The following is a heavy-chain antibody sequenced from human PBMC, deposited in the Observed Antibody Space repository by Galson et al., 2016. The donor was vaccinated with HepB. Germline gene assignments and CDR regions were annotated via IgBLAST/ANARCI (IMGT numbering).Heavy chain of an antibody. Sequence: SLRLSCAASGFAFDDCTMHWVRQVPGRGLEWVSGISWNSDSIGYADSVKGRFTSSRDNAKNSLYLQMNSLRVEDTAVYYCAKIRTDSSGYFYEAFDQWGLGTLVTVSS. CDR3: AKIRTDSSGYFYEAFDQ. V-gene: IGHV3-9*01. J-gene: IGHJ4*02. D-gene: IGHD3-22*01. CDR2: ISWNSDSI. CDR1: GFAFDDCT.